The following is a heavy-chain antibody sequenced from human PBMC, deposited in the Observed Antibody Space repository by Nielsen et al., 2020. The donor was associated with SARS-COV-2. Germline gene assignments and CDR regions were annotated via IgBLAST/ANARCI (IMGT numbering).Heavy chain of an antibody. D-gene: IGHD3-9*01. CDR3: ASCKGDGKYFDCEGFDY. J-gene: IGHJ4*02. CDR2: LNPNSGNT. CDR1: GYTFTNYG. Sequence: ASVKVSCKASGYTFTNYGLNWVRQATGQGLEWMGWLNPNSGNTGYAQKFQGRVTMTRSTSTSTAYMELHSLGSEDTAVYYCASCKGDGKYFDCEGFDYWGQGTLVTVSS. V-gene: IGHV1-8*01.